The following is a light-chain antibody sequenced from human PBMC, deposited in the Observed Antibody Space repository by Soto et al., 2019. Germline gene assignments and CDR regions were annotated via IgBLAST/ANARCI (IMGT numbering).Light chain of an antibody. V-gene: IGKV1-39*01. Sequence: DIQMTQSPSSLSASVGDRVTITCRASQSISSYLNWYQQKPGKAPKLLIYAASSLKSVVPSRFSGSGSGTDFTITISSLQPEDFATYYCQQSYSTLWTFGQGTKVEIK. CDR3: QQSYSTLWT. CDR1: QSISSY. J-gene: IGKJ1*01. CDR2: AAS.